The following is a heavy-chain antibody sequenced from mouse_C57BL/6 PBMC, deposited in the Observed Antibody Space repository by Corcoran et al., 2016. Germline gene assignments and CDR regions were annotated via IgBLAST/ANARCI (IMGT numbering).Heavy chain of an antibody. CDR1: GYTFTDYY. J-gene: IGHJ2*01. CDR2: INPNNGGT. Sequence: EVQLQQSGPELVKPGASVKISCKASGYTFTDYYMNWVKQSHGKSLEWIGDINPNNGGTSYNQKFKGKATLTVDKSSSTAYMELRSLTSEDSAVYYCARRDYDSLDYWGQGTTLTVSS. V-gene: IGHV1-26*01. D-gene: IGHD2-4*01. CDR3: ARRDYDSLDY.